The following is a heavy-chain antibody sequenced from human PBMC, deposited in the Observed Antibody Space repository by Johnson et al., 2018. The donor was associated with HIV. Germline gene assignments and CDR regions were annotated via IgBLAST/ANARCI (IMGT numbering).Heavy chain of an antibody. J-gene: IGHJ3*02. V-gene: IGHV3-30*14. D-gene: IGHD6-13*01. Sequence: QVQVVESGGGVVQPGRSLRLSCAASGFTFSSYAMHWVRQAPGKGLEWVAVISYDGSNKYYADSVKGRFTISRDNSKNTLYLQMNSLRAGDTAVYYCARRSSSWDAFDIWGQGTMVTVSS. CDR3: ARRSSSWDAFDI. CDR2: ISYDGSNK. CDR1: GFTFSSYA.